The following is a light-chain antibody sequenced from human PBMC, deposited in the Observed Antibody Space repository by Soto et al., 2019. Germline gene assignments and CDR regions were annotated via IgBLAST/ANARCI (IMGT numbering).Light chain of an antibody. CDR3: QQRFDWPPIT. J-gene: IGKJ5*01. V-gene: IGKV3-11*01. CDR1: QSVSSY. Sequence: EIVLTQSPATLSLSPGETATLSCRASQSVSSYLAWYQQKPGQAPRLLIYDASTRATGIPARFSGSGSGTDFTLTISSLEPEDFAVYYCQQRFDWPPITFGQGTRLEI. CDR2: DAS.